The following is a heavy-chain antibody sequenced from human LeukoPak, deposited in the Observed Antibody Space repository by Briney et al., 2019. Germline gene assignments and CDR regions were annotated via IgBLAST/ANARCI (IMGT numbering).Heavy chain of an antibody. J-gene: IGHJ4*02. CDR2: INHSGST. Sequence: SETLSLTCAVYDGSFSGYYWSWIRQPPGKGLEWIGEINHSGSTNYNPSLKSRVTISVDTSKNQFSLKLSSVTAADMAVYYCARDPVELWFGELLREYYFDYWGQGTLVTVSS. CDR1: DGSFSGYY. V-gene: IGHV4-34*01. CDR3: ARDPVELWFGELLREYYFDY. D-gene: IGHD3-10*01.